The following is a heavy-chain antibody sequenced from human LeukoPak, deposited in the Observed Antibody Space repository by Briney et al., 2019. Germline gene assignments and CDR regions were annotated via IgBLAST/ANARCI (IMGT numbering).Heavy chain of an antibody. CDR1: GFTFSSYA. D-gene: IGHD3-10*01. Sequence: PGGSLRLSCVASGFTFSSYAMSWVRQAPGKGLECVSAMSGSGGSTYYADSVKGRFTISRDNSKNTLYLQMNSLRAEDTAVYYCAKDATYYYGSGTPYYFDYWGQGTLVTVSS. CDR2: MSGSGGST. CDR3: AKDATYYYGSGTPYYFDY. J-gene: IGHJ4*02. V-gene: IGHV3-23*01.